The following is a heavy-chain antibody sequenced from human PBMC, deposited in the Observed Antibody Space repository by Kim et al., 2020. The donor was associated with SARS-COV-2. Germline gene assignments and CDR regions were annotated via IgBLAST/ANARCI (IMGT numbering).Heavy chain of an antibody. V-gene: IGHV4-30-2*03. D-gene: IGHD1-26*01. CDR3: ARQEDVMGAT. Sequence: STHYNPSLKSRVTISVDTSKNQFSLKLSSVTAADTAVYYCARQEDVMGATWGQGTLVTVSS. CDR2: ST. J-gene: IGHJ4*02.